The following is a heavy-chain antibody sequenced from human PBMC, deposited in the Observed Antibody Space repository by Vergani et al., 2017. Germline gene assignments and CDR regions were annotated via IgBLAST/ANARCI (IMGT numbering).Heavy chain of an antibody. V-gene: IGHV3-7*01. CDR2: IKQDGSEK. D-gene: IGHD2-8*01. J-gene: IGHJ4*02. CDR1: GFTFSSYW. Sequence: EVQLVESGGGLVQPGGSLRLSCAASGFTFSSYWMSWVRQAPGKGLEWVANIKQDGSEKYYVDSVKGRFTISRDNAKNSLYLQMNSLRAEDTAVYYCAREGLXCTKGVCYGVSFDDWGEGTLVTVYS. CDR3: AREGLXCTKGVCYGVSFDD.